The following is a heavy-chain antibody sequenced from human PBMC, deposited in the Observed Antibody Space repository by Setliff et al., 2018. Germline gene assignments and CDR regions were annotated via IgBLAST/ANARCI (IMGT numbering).Heavy chain of an antibody. CDR1: GFTFSTFA. Sequence: PGGSLRLSCEATGFTFSTFAIHWVRQAPGKGLEWLALIWFDGSNEYYEDSVKGRFTISRDNSKNMAYLEMNRLRAEDTAVYYCVRELRVIVGVGIQGVFDIWGQGTMVTVSS. V-gene: IGHV3-33*01. CDR3: VRELRVIVGVGIQGVFDI. D-gene: IGHD3-22*01. CDR2: IWFDGSNE. J-gene: IGHJ3*02.